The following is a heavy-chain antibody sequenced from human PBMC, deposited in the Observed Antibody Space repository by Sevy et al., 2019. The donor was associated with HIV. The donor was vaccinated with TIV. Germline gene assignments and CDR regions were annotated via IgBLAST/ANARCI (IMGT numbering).Heavy chain of an antibody. D-gene: IGHD2-2*01. Sequence: GGSLRLSCAASGFTFSSYAMSWVRQAPGKGLEWVSAISGSGGSTYYADSVKGRFTISRDNSKNTLYLQMNSLRAEDTAVYYCAKGWRYCSSTSCPSRYYYMDVWGKGTTVTVSS. CDR1: GFTFSSYA. CDR3: AKGWRYCSSTSCPSRYYYMDV. CDR2: ISGSGGST. V-gene: IGHV3-23*01. J-gene: IGHJ6*03.